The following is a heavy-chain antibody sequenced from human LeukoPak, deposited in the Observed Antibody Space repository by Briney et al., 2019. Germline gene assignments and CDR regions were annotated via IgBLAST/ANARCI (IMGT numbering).Heavy chain of an antibody. V-gene: IGHV1-69*06. CDR3: ARDPADDYYGSGSTGDY. CDR1: GGTFSSYA. Sequence: SVKVSCKASGGTFSSYAISWVRQAPGQGIEWMGGIIPIFGTANYAQKFQGRVTITADKSTSTAYMELSSLRSEDTAVYYCARDPADDYYGSGSTGDYWGQGTLVTVSS. J-gene: IGHJ4*02. D-gene: IGHD3-10*01. CDR2: IIPIFGTA.